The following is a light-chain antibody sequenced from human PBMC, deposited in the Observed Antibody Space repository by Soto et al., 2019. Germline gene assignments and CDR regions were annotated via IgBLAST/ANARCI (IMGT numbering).Light chain of an antibody. V-gene: IGKV3-20*01. Sequence: EIVMTQSPATLSVSPGERATLSCRDSQSVSSSYLAWYQQKPGQAPRLLIYGASSRATGIPDRFSGSGSGTDFTLTISRLEPEDFAVYDCQQYGSSPGITFGQGTRLEIK. CDR2: GAS. CDR1: QSVSSSY. CDR3: QQYGSSPGIT. J-gene: IGKJ5*01.